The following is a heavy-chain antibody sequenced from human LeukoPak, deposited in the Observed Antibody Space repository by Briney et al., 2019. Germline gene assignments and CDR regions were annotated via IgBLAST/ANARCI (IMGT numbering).Heavy chain of an antibody. D-gene: IGHD3-10*01. CDR1: GFTFDDYA. V-gene: IGHV3-9*01. CDR2: ISWNSGSI. CDR3: AKDMETYYYGSGSYKNYYYYGMDV. Sequence: PGGSLRLSCAASGFTFDDYAMHWVRQAPGKGLEWVSGISWNSGSIGYADSVKGRFTISRDNAKNSLYLQMNSLRAEDTALYYCAKDMETYYYGSGSYKNYYYYGMDVWGQGTTVTVSS. J-gene: IGHJ6*02.